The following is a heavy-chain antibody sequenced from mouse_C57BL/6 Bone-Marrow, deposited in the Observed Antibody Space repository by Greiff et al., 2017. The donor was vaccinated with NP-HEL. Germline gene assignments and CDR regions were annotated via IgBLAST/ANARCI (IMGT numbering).Heavy chain of an antibody. D-gene: IGHD4-1*01. Sequence: QVQLQQPGAELVKPGASVKLSCKASGYTFTSYWMQWVKQRPGQGLEWIGEIDPSDSYTNYNQTFKGKAPLTVATSSSTAYIQLSSLTSEDSAVYYCERWLGRGWYFDVWGKGTTVTVSS. CDR3: ERWLGRGWYFDV. V-gene: IGHV1-50*01. CDR2: IDPSDSYT. CDR1: GYTFTSYW. J-gene: IGHJ1*03.